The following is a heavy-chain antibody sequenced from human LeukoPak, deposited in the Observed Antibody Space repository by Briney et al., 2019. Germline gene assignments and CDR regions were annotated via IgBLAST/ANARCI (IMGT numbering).Heavy chain of an antibody. V-gene: IGHV4-59*12. D-gene: IGHD5-18*01. Sequence: PSETLSLTCTVSGGSISSYYWSWIRRPPGKGLEWIGYIYYSGSTNYNPSLKSRVTISVDTSKNQFSLKLSSVTAADTAVYYCARDSVWGAMVPGALFDYWGQGTLVTVSS. CDR2: IYYSGST. J-gene: IGHJ4*02. CDR3: ARDSVWGAMVPGALFDY. CDR1: GGSISSYY.